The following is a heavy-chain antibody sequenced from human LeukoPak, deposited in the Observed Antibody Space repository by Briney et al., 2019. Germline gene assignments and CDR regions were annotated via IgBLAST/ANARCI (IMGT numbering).Heavy chain of an antibody. CDR1: GFTFSIYG. CDR3: ARTDCSGGSCPDY. CDR2: VWFDGSTK. J-gene: IGHJ4*02. Sequence: GGSLRLSCAASGFTFSIYGMHWVRKAPGKGLEWVAAVWFDGSTKYYPDSVKGRFTISRDNSKNTLYLQMNSLRVEDTAVYYCARTDCSGGSCPDYWGQGTLVTVSS. D-gene: IGHD2-15*01. V-gene: IGHV3-33*01.